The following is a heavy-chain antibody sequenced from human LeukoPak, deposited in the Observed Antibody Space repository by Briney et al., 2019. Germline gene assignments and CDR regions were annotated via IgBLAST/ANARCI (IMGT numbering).Heavy chain of an antibody. Sequence: GGSLRLSCAASGFTFSPYGMYWVRQAPGKGLEWVAFIRNDGSEKYADSVKGRFTISRDNSKNTLYLQMNSLRAEDTAVYYCAELGITMIGGVWGKGTTVTISS. D-gene: IGHD3-10*02. CDR3: AELGITMIGGV. V-gene: IGHV3-30*02. CDR1: GFTFSPYG. J-gene: IGHJ6*04. CDR2: IRNDGSEK.